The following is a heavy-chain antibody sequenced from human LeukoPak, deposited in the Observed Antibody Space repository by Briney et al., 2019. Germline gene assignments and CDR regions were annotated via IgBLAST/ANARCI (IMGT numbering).Heavy chain of an antibody. CDR3: ARNSIYCSGGSCYSDY. D-gene: IGHD2-15*01. V-gene: IGHV4-61*02. J-gene: IGHJ4*02. Sequence: KASETLFLTCTVSGGSISSGSYYWSWIRQPAGKGLEWIGRIYTSGSTNYNPSLKSRVTISVDTSKNQFSLKLSSVTAADTAVYYCARNSIYCSGGSCYSDYWGQGTLVTVSS. CDR2: IYTSGST. CDR1: GGSISSGSYY.